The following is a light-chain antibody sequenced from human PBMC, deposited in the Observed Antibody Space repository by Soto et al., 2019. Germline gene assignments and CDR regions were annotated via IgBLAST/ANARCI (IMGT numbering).Light chain of an antibody. CDR2: EDN. J-gene: IGLJ3*02. Sequence: NFMLTQPHSVSESPGKTVTISCTRSSGSIASNYVQWYQQRPGSAPTTVIYEDNQRPSGVPDRFSGSIDSSSNSASLTISGLKTEDEADYYCQSYDSTLSGRLFGGGTKLTVL. CDR3: QSYDSTLSGRL. V-gene: IGLV6-57*04. CDR1: SGSIASNY.